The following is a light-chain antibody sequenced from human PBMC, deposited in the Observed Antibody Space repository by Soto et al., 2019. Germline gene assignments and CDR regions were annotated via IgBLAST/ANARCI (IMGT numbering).Light chain of an antibody. CDR2: MHN. J-gene: IGLJ2*01. Sequence: QSVLTQPPSASGTPGQRVTISCSGSSSNIGSNYVYWYQQLPGTAPKLLIYMHNQRPAGVPDRFSGSTSGTSASLAINGLRSEDEADYYCAAWDDSLSGVVFGGGTKLTVL. CDR1: SSNIGSNY. V-gene: IGLV1-47*01. CDR3: AAWDDSLSGVV.